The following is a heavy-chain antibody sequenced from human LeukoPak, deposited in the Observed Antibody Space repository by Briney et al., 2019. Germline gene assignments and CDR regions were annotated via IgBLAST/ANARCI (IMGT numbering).Heavy chain of an antibody. J-gene: IGHJ4*02. D-gene: IGHD3-22*01. CDR1: GFPFIRYW. Sequence: GGSLRLSCAVSGFPFIRYWMHWVRQAPGKGLVWVSRLNNDGTDATYADSVRGRFTVSRDNAKNTLYLQMDSLRAKDTAVYYCARMRGYSDGFENWGQGTLVTVSS. V-gene: IGHV3-74*03. CDR2: LNNDGTDA. CDR3: ARMRGYSDGFEN.